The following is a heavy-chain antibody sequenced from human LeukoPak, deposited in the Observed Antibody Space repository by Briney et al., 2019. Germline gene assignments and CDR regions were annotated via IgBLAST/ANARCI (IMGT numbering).Heavy chain of an antibody. CDR3: ATASGYCSSTSCYLFDY. CDR2: ISGSGGST. J-gene: IGHJ4*02. V-gene: IGHV3-23*01. CDR1: GFTFSSYA. D-gene: IGHD2-2*01. Sequence: GGSLRLSCAASGFTFSSYAMSWVRQAPGRGLEWVSAISGSGGSTYYAGSVKGRFTISRDNSMNTLYLQMNSLRAQDTAVYYCATASGYCSSTSCYLFDYWGQGTLVTVSS.